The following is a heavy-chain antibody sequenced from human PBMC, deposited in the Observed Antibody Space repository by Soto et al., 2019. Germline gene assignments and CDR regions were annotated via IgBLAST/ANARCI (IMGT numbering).Heavy chain of an antibody. J-gene: IGHJ6*02. CDR3: ERVRGRGGMDV. D-gene: IGHD3-16*01. CDR1: GYTFTGYY. Sequence: ASVKVSCKASGYTFTGYYMHWVRQAPGQGLEWMGWINPNSGGTDYAQRFQGRVTMTRDTSISTAYMELSRLRSDDTAVYYCERVRGRGGMDVWGQGTTVTVSS. V-gene: IGHV1-2*02. CDR2: INPNSGGT.